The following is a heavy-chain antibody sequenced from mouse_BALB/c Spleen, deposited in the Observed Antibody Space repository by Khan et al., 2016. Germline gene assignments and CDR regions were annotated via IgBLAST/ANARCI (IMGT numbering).Heavy chain of an antibody. CDR3: ARGKYGNSYAMDY. D-gene: IGHD2-10*02. V-gene: IGHV2-9*02. CDR2: IWAGGST. Sequence: VQLQESGPGLVAPSQSLSITCTVSGFSLTSYGVHWVRQPPGKGLEWLGVIWAGGSTNYNSALMSRLSISKDNSKSQVFLKMNSLQTDDTAMYYFARGKYGNSYAMDYWGQGTSVTVSS. J-gene: IGHJ4*01. CDR1: GFSLTSYG.